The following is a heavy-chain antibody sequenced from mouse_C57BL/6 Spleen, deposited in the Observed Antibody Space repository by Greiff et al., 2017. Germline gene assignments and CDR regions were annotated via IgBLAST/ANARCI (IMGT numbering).Heavy chain of an antibody. CDR1: GYTFTDYN. J-gene: IGHJ1*03. CDR2: INPNNGGT. V-gene: IGHV1-22*01. Sequence: EVQLQQSGPELVKPGASVKMSCKASGYTFTDYNMHWVKQSHGKSLEWIGYINPNNGGTSYNQKFKGKATLTVNKSSSTAYMELRSLTSEDSAVYYCARFRDYDPYWYFDVWGTGTTVTVSS. D-gene: IGHD2-4*01. CDR3: ARFRDYDPYWYFDV.